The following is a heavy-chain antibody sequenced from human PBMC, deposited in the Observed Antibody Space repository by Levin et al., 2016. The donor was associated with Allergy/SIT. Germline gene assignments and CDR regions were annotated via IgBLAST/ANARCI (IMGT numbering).Heavy chain of an antibody. J-gene: IGHJ5*02. D-gene: IGHD1-14*01. CDR2: ISSSSSYT. CDR3: RSGLSFRRTWFDP. V-gene: IGHV3-11*06. Sequence: WIRQPPGKGLEWVSYISSSSSYTNYADSVKGRFTISRDNAKNSLYLQMNSLRAEDTAVYYCRSGLSFRRTWFDPWGQGTLVTVSS.